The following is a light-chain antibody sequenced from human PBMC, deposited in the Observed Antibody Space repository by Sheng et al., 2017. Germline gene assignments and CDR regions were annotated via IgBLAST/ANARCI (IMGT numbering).Light chain of an antibody. Sequence: EIVLTQSPATLSLSPGERATLSCRASQSVSRYIAWYQQKPGQAPRLLIYDASNRATGIPARFSGSGSGTDFTLTISSLEPEDLSVYYCQQRNNWPPFLTFGGGTKVEIK. J-gene: IGKJ4*01. CDR3: QQRNNWPPFLT. CDR1: QSVSRY. V-gene: IGKV3-11*01. CDR2: DAS.